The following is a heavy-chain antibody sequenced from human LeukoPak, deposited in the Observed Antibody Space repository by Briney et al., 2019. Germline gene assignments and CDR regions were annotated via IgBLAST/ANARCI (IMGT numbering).Heavy chain of an antibody. V-gene: IGHV3-7*01. CDR3: VRMGYGTNGICYEVFDY. CDR2: IKQDGSEK. Sequence: GGSLRLSCVASGFTFTDYWMSWVRQAPGKGLEWVGNIKQDGSEKYYGGSVKGRFAISRDNAKNSLSLQINSLRAEDTAVYYCVRMGYGTNGICYEVFDYWGQGTLVTVSS. D-gene: IGHD2-8*01. CDR1: GFTFTDYW. J-gene: IGHJ4*02.